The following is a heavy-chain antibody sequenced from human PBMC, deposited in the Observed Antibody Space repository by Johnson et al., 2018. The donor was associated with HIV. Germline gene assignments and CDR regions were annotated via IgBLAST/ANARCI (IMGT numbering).Heavy chain of an antibody. CDR3: ARDYSNPPHAFDI. CDR2: ISYDGST. V-gene: IGHV3-30*14. Sequence: QVQLVESGGGVVQPGRSLRLSCAASGFTFSSYAMHWVRQAPGKGLEWVAVISYDGSTYYADSVKGQFTISRDNSKNTLYLQMNSLRAEDTAVYYCARDYSNPPHAFDIWGQGTMVTVSS. J-gene: IGHJ3*02. CDR1: GFTFSSYA. D-gene: IGHD4-11*01.